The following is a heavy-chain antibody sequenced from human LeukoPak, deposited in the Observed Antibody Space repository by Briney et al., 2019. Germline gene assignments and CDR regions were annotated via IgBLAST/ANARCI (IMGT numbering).Heavy chain of an antibody. D-gene: IGHD2-2*01. V-gene: IGHV3-30*02. J-gene: IGHJ4*02. CDR2: IRYDGSNK. CDR3: AKDGIGHCSSTSCYAWAYFDY. CDR1: GFTFSSYG. Sequence: GGSLRLSRAASGFTFSSYGMHWVRQAPGKGLEWVAFIRYDGSNKYYADSVKGRFTISRDNSKNTLYLQMNSLRAEDTAVYYCAKDGIGHCSSTSCYAWAYFDYWGQGTLVTVSS.